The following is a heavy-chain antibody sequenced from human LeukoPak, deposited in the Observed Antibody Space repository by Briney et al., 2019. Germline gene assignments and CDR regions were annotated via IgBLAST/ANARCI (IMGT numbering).Heavy chain of an antibody. J-gene: IGHJ4*02. CDR3: AKGGRDFWSGYYGKLDN. Sequence: PGGSLRLSCVASGFTFSSYAMSWVRQAPGKGLEWVSGISWNSGSIGYADSVKGRFTISRDNAKNSLYLQMNSLRAEDMALYYCAKGGRDFWSGYYGKLDNWGQGTLVTVSS. D-gene: IGHD3-3*01. CDR1: GFTFSSYA. V-gene: IGHV3-9*03. CDR2: ISWNSGSI.